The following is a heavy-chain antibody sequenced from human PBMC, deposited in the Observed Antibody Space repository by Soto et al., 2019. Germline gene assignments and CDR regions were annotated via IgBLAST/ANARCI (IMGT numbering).Heavy chain of an antibody. Sequence: ASVKVSCKASGYTFTSYDINWVRQATGQGLEWMGWMNPNSGNTGYAQKFQGRVTMTRNTSISTAYMELSSLRSEDTAVYYCARRGHSSSWYYYYYYGMDVWGQGTTVTVSS. D-gene: IGHD6-13*01. CDR1: GYTFTSYD. CDR3: ARRGHSSSWYYYYYYGMDV. CDR2: MNPNSGNT. J-gene: IGHJ6*02. V-gene: IGHV1-8*01.